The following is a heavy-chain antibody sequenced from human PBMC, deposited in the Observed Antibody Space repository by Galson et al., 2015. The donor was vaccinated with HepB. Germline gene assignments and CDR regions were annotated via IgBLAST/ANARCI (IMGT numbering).Heavy chain of an antibody. CDR2: IYYSGST. CDR3: ARHRRIVGPFDY. Sequence: ETLSLTCTVSGGSISSYYWSWIRQPPGKGLEWIGYIYYSGSTNYNPSLKSRVTISVDTSKNQFSLKLSSVTAADTAVYYCARHRRIVGPFDYWGQGTLVTVSS. D-gene: IGHD1-26*01. J-gene: IGHJ4*02. V-gene: IGHV4-59*08. CDR1: GGSISSYY.